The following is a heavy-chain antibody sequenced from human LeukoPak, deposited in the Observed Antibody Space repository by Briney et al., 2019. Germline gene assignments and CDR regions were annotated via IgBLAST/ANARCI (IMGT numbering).Heavy chain of an antibody. CDR3: ARTSSSGWYDFDY. D-gene: IGHD6-19*01. J-gene: IGHJ4*02. CDR1: NGSISSSGYY. Sequence: SETLSLTCSVSNGSISSSGYYWGWIRQPPGKDLEWIGSIYYSGSTYYNPSLKSRVTISVDTSMNQFSLKPTSVTAADTAVYYCARTSSSGWYDFDYWGQGTLVTVSS. V-gene: IGHV4-39*01. CDR2: IYYSGST.